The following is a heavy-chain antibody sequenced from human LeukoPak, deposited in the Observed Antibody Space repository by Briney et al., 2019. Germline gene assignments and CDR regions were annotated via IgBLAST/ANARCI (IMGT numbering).Heavy chain of an antibody. J-gene: IGHJ5*02. CDR1: GFTFSSYS. CDR3: ARGDIPAAIGLVDP. V-gene: IGHV3-64*01. Sequence: GGSLRLSCAASGFTFSSYSMVWVRQAPGKGLEYVSGITSNGGTTYYGNSVKGRFTISRDNSKDTLYLQMGSLRTEDMAVYYCARGDIPAAIGLVDPWGQGTLVTVSS. CDR2: ITSNGGTT. D-gene: IGHD2-2*01.